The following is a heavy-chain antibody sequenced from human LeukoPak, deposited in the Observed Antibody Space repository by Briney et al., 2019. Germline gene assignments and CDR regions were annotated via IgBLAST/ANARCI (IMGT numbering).Heavy chain of an antibody. Sequence: ASVKVSCKASGYTFTSYGISWVRQAPGRGLEWMGWISAYNGNTNYAQKLQGRVTMTTDTSTSTAYMELRSLRSDDTAVYYCVSSYDSSGYYGVWGQGTLVTVSS. CDR3: VSSYDSSGYYGV. CDR1: GYTFTSYG. CDR2: ISAYNGNT. V-gene: IGHV1-18*01. J-gene: IGHJ4*02. D-gene: IGHD3-22*01.